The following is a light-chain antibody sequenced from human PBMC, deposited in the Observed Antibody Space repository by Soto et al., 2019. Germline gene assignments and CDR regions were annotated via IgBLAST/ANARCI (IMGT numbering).Light chain of an antibody. CDR3: QTWGTGIWV. J-gene: IGLJ3*02. CDR1: SGHSSYA. V-gene: IGLV4-69*01. CDR2: LNSDGSH. Sequence: QPVLTQSPSASASLGASVKLTCTLSSGHSSYAIAWHQQQPEKGPRYLMKLNSDGSHSKGDGIPDRFSGSSSGAERYLTISSLQSDVEADYYCQTWGTGIWVFGGGTKRTVL.